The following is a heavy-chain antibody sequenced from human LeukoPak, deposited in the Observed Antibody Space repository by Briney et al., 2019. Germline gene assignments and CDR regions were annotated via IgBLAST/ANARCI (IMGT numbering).Heavy chain of an antibody. Sequence: SETLSLTCAVYGGSSSGFYWSWIRQPPGKGLEWIGEINHSGSTNYNPSLKSRVTISVDTSKNQFSLKLSSVTAADTAVYYCAGPSRGSYGRRDDAFDIWGQGTMVTVSS. CDR2: INHSGST. CDR1: GGSSSGFY. D-gene: IGHD1-26*01. J-gene: IGHJ3*02. V-gene: IGHV4-34*01. CDR3: AGPSRGSYGRRDDAFDI.